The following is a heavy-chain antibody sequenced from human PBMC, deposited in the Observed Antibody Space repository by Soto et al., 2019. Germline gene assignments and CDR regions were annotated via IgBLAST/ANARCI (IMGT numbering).Heavy chain of an antibody. CDR1: GGSISSYY. D-gene: IGHD6-13*01. V-gene: IGHV4-59*01. J-gene: IGHJ5*02. Sequence: SETLSLTCTVSGGSISSYYWSWIRQPPGMGLDWIGYIYYSGSNNYNPSLKSRVTISVDTSKNQFSLKLSSVIAVDTSVYYCARCIAAAGTWWFDPWGQGTLVTVS. CDR2: IYYSGSN. CDR3: ARCIAAAGTWWFDP.